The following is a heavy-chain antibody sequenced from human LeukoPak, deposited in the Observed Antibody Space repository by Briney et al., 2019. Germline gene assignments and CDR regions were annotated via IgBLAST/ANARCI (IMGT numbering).Heavy chain of an antibody. CDR1: GYTFTSYG. Sequence: ASVKVSCKASGYTFTSYGISWVRQAPGQGLEWMGWISAYNGNTNYAQKLQGRVTMTTDTSTSTAYMELRSLRSDDTAVYYCANPYDSSGYYYGYYYYGMDVWGQGTTVTVSS. J-gene: IGHJ6*02. CDR2: ISAYNGNT. D-gene: IGHD3-22*01. V-gene: IGHV1-18*01. CDR3: ANPYDSSGYYYGYYYYGMDV.